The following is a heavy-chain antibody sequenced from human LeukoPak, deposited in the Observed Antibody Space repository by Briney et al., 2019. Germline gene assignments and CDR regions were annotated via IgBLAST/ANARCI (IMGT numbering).Heavy chain of an antibody. Sequence: SETLSLTCTVSDASISGYYWSWLRQPPGKGLEWIGYIYYSGTTNYNPSLKSRVTMSIDMSKNQFSLRLNSVTAADTAFYYCASLTFFYDSSGSAFGNWGQGTLVTVSS. CDR1: DASISGYY. CDR3: ASLTFFYDSSGSAFGN. D-gene: IGHD3-22*01. J-gene: IGHJ4*02. V-gene: IGHV4-59*08. CDR2: IYYSGTT.